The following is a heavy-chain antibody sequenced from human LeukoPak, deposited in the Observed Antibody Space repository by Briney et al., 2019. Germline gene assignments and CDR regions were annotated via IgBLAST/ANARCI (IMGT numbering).Heavy chain of an antibody. D-gene: IGHD1-14*01. V-gene: IGHV4-59*01. J-gene: IGHJ4*02. CDR1: GGSTSSYY. CDR2: VHNSGTT. Sequence: SETLSLTCTVSGGSTSSYYWSWIRQPPGKGLEWIGNVHNSGTTNYNPSLKSRVTILLDRAKNQFSPKLTSMTAADTAVYFCAVGPNHYYFDDWGQGTLVTASS. CDR3: AVGPNHYYFDD.